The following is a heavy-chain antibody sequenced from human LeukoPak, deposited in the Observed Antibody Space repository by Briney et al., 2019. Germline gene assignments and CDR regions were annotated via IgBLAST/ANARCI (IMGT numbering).Heavy chain of an antibody. D-gene: IGHD3-22*01. CDR2: ISYDGSNK. Sequence: PGRSLRLSCAASGFTFSSYGMHWVRQAPGKGLEWVAFISYDGSNKYYADSVKGRFTISRDNSKNTVYLQMNSLRAEDTAVYYCAKDGMYYYDSSGYHHLDYWGQGTLVTVSS. CDR1: GFTFSSYG. V-gene: IGHV3-30*18. CDR3: AKDGMYYYDSSGYHHLDY. J-gene: IGHJ4*02.